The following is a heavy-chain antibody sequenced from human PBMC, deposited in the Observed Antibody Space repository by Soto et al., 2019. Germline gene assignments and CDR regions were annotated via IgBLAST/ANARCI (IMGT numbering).Heavy chain of an antibody. CDR2: ISIGSSTI. V-gene: IGHV3-48*02. Sequence: EVQLVESGGGLVQPGGSLRLSCEASGFTFSSNGMNWVRQAPGKGLEWVSFISIGSSTINYADSVRGRFTISRDNAKNSLDLQMNSLRDEDTAVYYCARDWGVYDSYIRTHIPHLDSWGQGTLVTVSS. J-gene: IGHJ4*02. D-gene: IGHD3-16*01. CDR1: GFTFSSNG. CDR3: ARDWGVYDSYIRTHIPHLDS.